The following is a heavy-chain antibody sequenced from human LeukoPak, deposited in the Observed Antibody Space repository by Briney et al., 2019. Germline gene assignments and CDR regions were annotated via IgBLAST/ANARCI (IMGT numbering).Heavy chain of an antibody. V-gene: IGHV4-34*01. Sequence: PSETLSLTCAVYGGSFSGYYWSWIRQPPGKGLEWIGEINHSGSTNYNPSLKSRVTISVDTSKNQFFLKLSSVTAADTAVYYCARVSVGATNPSYFDYWGQGTLVTVSS. CDR1: GGSFSGYY. D-gene: IGHD1-26*01. J-gene: IGHJ4*02. CDR2: INHSGST. CDR3: ARVSVGATNPSYFDY.